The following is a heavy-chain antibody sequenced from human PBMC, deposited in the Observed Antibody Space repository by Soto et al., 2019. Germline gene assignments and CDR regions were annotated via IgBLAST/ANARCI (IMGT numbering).Heavy chain of an antibody. CDR3: AGGLMGSGSYYEPYYYYGMDV. CDR1: GGTFSSYA. J-gene: IGHJ6*02. Sequence: QVQLVQSGAEVKKPGSSVKVSCKASGGTFSSYAISWVRQAPGQGLEWMGGIIPIFGTANYAQKFQGRVTITADESTSTAYMELSSVRSEDTAVYYCAGGLMGSGSYYEPYYYYGMDVWGQGPKVTVSS. D-gene: IGHD1-26*01. V-gene: IGHV1-69*01. CDR2: IIPIFGTA.